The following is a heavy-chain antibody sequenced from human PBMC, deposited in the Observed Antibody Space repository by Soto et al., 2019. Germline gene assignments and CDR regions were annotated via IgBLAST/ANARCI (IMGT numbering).Heavy chain of an antibody. V-gene: IGHV3-30*01. CDR2: ISHEGGTK. CDR3: VRDDWNVATLFDF. Sequence: QVQLVESGGGVVQPARSLRLSCAASGFTFSTYAMHWVRQAPGKGLEWVALISHEGGTKYYADSVRGRATITKDNSENPVYLQMNSLTPEDSAVYYGVRDDWNVATLFDFWGRGTLVTVSS. J-gene: IGHJ4*02. CDR1: GFTFSTYA. D-gene: IGHD1-1*01.